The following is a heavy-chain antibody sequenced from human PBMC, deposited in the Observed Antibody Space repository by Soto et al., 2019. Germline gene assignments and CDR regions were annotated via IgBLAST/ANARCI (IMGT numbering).Heavy chain of an antibody. D-gene: IGHD2-21*02. V-gene: IGHV3-48*03. J-gene: IGHJ3*02. CDR1: GFTFSSYE. Sequence: LGGSLRLSCAASGFTFSSYEMNWVRQAPGKGLEWVSYISSSGSTIYYADSVKGRFTISRDNAKNSLYLQMNSLRAEDTAVYYCARAEYCGGDCYPDDAFDIWGQGTMVTVSS. CDR3: ARAEYCGGDCYPDDAFDI. CDR2: ISSSGSTI.